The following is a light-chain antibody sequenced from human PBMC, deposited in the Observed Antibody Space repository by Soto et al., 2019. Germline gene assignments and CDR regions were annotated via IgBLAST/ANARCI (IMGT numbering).Light chain of an antibody. J-gene: IGKJ1*01. CDR2: GAS. CDR3: QQYNNWWT. CDR1: QSVSSN. Sequence: TQSPAILSLSPGERATLSCRASQSVSSNLAWYQQKPGQAPRLLIYGASTRATGIPARFSGSGSGTEFTLTISSLQSEDFAVYYCQQYNNWWTFGQGTKVEIK. V-gene: IGKV3-15*01.